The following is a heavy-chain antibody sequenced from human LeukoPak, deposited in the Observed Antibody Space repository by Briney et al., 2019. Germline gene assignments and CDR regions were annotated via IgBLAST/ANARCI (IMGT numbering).Heavy chain of an antibody. Sequence: GGSLRLSCAVSGFTFSSYAMHWVRQAPGKGLEWVAVISYDGSNKYYADSVKGRFTISRDNSKNTLYLQMNSLRAEDTAVYYCAKDSSGWEGFDYWGQGTLVTVSS. V-gene: IGHV3-30-3*01. CDR1: GFTFSSYA. D-gene: IGHD6-19*01. CDR3: AKDSSGWEGFDY. J-gene: IGHJ4*02. CDR2: ISYDGSNK.